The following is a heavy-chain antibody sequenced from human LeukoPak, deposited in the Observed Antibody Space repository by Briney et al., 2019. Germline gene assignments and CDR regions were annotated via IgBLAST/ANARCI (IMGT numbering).Heavy chain of an antibody. J-gene: IGHJ4*02. CDR2: IRSKAYGGTT. CDR1: GFTFGDYA. D-gene: IGHD6-13*01. V-gene: IGHV3-49*04. CDR3: HSSRWYRDY. Sequence: GGSLRLSCTASGFTFGDYATSWVRQAPGKGLEWVGFIRSKAYGGTTEYAASVKARFTISRDDSKSIAYLQMNSLKTEDTAVYYCHSSRWYRDYWGQGTLVTVSS.